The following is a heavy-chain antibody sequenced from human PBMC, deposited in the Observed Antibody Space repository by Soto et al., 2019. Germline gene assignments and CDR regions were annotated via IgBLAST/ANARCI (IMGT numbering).Heavy chain of an antibody. Sequence: QVQLVQSGSDVKKAGSSVKVSCKASGDTFNFYTINWVRQAPGLGLEWMGRFNPILSMSNYAQKFEGRDTITADKSTNTAYMELSRLRVEDTAMYYCATSYGSGYRAFDFWGQGALVTVSS. D-gene: IGHD3-10*01. CDR3: ATSYGSGYRAFDF. J-gene: IGHJ4*02. CDR1: GDTFNFYT. V-gene: IGHV1-69*02. CDR2: FNPILSMS.